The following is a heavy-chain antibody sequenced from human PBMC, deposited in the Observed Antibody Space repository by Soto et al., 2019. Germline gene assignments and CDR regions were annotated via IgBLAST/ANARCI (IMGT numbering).Heavy chain of an antibody. D-gene: IGHD3-10*01. CDR3: ARGLGYYGSGSSYYFDY. Sequence: QVQLVQSGAEVKKPGSSVKVSCKASGGTFSSYAISWVRQAPGQGLEWMGGIIPIFGTANYAQKFQGRVTIAADESTSTAYMELSRLRSEDTAVYYCARGLGYYGSGSSYYFDYWGQGSLVTVSS. J-gene: IGHJ4*02. CDR2: IIPIFGTA. V-gene: IGHV1-69*01. CDR1: GGTFSSYA.